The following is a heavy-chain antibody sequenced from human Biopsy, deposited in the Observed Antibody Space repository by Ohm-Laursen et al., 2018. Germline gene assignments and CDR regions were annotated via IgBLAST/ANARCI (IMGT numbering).Heavy chain of an antibody. CDR1: GGTFSNYG. J-gene: IGHJ1*01. CDR3: ATKLTGYFHH. Sequence: AASVKVSCKAPGGTFSNYGVNWVRQAPGQGLEWLGGNIPILGTGNYAQEFQDRVTVAADTSTSTATMELRSLRSDDTAVYYCATKLTGYFHHWGQGTLVIVSS. CDR2: NIPILGTG. V-gene: IGHV1-69*06. D-gene: IGHD3-9*01.